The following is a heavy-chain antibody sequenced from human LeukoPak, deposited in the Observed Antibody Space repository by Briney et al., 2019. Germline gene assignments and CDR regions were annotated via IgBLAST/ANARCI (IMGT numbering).Heavy chain of an antibody. V-gene: IGHV3-23*01. J-gene: IGHJ3*02. CDR2: ISGSGGGT. CDR3: AKLVGAFDAVDI. CDR1: GFTFSSYA. D-gene: IGHD1-26*01. Sequence: PGGSLRLSCAASGFTFSSYAMSWVRQAPEKGLEWVSAISGSGGGTYNADSVKGHFTISRDNSRNTLYLQMNSLRAEDTAVYYCAKLVGAFDAVDIWGQGTMVTVSS.